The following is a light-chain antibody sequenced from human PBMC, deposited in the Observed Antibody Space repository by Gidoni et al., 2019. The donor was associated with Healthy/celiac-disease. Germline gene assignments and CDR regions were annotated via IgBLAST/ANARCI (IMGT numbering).Light chain of an antibody. CDR1: QSISSW. J-gene: IGKJ1*01. V-gene: IGKV1-5*03. CDR3: QRYNSYPWT. Sequence: DIQMTHSPSTLSAPVGDRVTIPCRASQSISSWLAWYQQKPGKGPKLLIYKASSLESGVQARFSGSGSGTGFALTISSLQPDDFETYYCQRYNSYPWTFGQGTKVEIK. CDR2: KAS.